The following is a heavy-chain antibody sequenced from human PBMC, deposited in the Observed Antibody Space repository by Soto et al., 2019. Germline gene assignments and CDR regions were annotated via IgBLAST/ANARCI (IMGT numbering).Heavy chain of an antibody. V-gene: IGHV1-69*13. CDR3: ARLRYDSSGEYFDY. CDR2: IIPIFGTA. CDR1: GGTFSSYA. J-gene: IGHJ4*02. D-gene: IGHD3-22*01. Sequence: GASVKVSCKASGGTFSSYAISWVRQAPGQGLEWMGGIIPIFGTANYAQKFQGRVTITADESTSTAYMELSSLRSEDTAVYYCARLRYDSSGEYFDYWXQGTLVTVAS.